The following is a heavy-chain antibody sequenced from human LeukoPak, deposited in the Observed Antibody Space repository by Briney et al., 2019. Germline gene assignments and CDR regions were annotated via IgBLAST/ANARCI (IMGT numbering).Heavy chain of an antibody. D-gene: IGHD3-10*01. Sequence: GGSLRLSCAASGFTFTNYGMHWVRQAPGKGLEWVALITYDGYYKYYSDSVKGRFTISSDTSRNTLYLQMNSLRAEDTAVYYCARDLSPVVRASPMGYWGQGTPVTVSS. CDR1: GFTFTNYG. CDR3: ARDLSPVVRASPMGY. V-gene: IGHV3-30*03. CDR2: ITYDGYYK. J-gene: IGHJ4*02.